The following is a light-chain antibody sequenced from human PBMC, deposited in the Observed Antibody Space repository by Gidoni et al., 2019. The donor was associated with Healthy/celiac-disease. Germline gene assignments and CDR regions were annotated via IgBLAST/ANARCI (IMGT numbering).Light chain of an antibody. V-gene: IGKV1-33*01. CDR3: QQYDNLPLLT. CDR1: QDISNY. J-gene: IGKJ4*01. Sequence: DIQMTQSQSSLSASVGDRVTITCQASQDISNYLNLYQQKPGKDPKLLIYDASNLETGVPSRFSGSGSGTDFTFTISILQAEDIATYYCQQYDNLPLLTFGGGTKVEIK. CDR2: DAS.